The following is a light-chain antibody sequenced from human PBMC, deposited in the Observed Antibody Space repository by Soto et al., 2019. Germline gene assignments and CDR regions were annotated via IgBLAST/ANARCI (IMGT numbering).Light chain of an antibody. CDR3: GSYATSTTVL. Sequence: QSALTQPASVSGSPGQSITISCTGTSSDVGGYNYVSWYQQHPGRAPQLMIYDVSNRPSGGSNRFSGSRSCNTASLTISGLQAEDEADYYCGSYATSTTVLVGGGTKLTVL. CDR2: DVS. V-gene: IGLV2-14*03. CDR1: SSDVGGYNY. J-gene: IGLJ2*01.